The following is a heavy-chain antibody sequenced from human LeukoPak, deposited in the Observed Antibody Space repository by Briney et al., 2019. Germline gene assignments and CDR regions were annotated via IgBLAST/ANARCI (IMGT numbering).Heavy chain of an antibody. J-gene: IGHJ4*02. Sequence: GGYLRLSCAASGLTVSSNYMTWVRQAPGKGLEWVSVLFSGVSTYYADSAKGRFTISRDNSKNTLYLQMNSLRAEDTAVYYCARAPRMVHFDYWGQGTLVSVSS. CDR3: ARAPRMVHFDY. V-gene: IGHV3-53*01. D-gene: IGHD6-13*01. CDR1: GLTVSSNY. CDR2: LFSGVST.